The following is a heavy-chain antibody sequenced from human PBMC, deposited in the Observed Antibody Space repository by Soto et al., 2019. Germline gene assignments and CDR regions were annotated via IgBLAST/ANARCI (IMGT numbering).Heavy chain of an antibody. D-gene: IGHD3-22*01. CDR1: GSGFRTYG. CDR3: AKQKGGMVMEYIWFDP. CDR2: ISYDGSKT. J-gene: IGHJ5*02. Sequence: VGSLRLSCAASGSGFRTYGMHWVRQAPGKGLEWVAGISYDGSKTYYVDSVKGRSTISRDNSRNTLYLRVNSLRPEDTAIYYCAKQKGGMVMEYIWFDPWGQGTLVTVSS. V-gene: IGHV3-30*18.